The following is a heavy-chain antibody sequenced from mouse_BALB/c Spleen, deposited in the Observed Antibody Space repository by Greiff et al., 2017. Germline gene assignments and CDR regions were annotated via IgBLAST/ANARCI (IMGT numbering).Heavy chain of an antibody. CDR2: IWSGGST. Sequence: VQVVESGPGLVQPSQSLSITCTVSGFSLTSYGVHWVRQSPGKGLEWLGVIWSGGSTDYNAAFISRLSISKDNSKSQVFFKMNSLQANDTAIYYCARGWLLYAMDYWGQGTSVTVSS. CDR3: ARGWLLYAMDY. D-gene: IGHD2-3*01. J-gene: IGHJ4*01. CDR1: GFSLTSYG. V-gene: IGHV2-2*02.